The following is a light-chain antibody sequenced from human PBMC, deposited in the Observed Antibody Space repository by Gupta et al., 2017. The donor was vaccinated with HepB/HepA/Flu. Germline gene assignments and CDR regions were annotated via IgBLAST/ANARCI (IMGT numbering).Light chain of an antibody. J-gene: IGLJ2*01. Sequence: SYELTQPPSVSVSPGQTASITCSGDKLGDKYACWYQQKPGQSPVLVNYQDSKRPSGIPERFYGSNSGNTAHMTISGTQAMEESYYYCQEWDSSTVVFGGGTKLTVL. CDR3: QEWDSSTVV. V-gene: IGLV3-1*01. CDR2: QDS. CDR1: KLGDKY.